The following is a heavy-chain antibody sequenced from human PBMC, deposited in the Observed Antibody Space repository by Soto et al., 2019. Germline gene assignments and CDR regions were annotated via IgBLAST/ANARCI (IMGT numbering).Heavy chain of an antibody. CDR3: ARSRYSGYDSLDY. CDR2: IYYSGST. Sequence: PSETLSLTCTVSGGSISSYYWSWIRQPPGKGLEWIGYIYYSGSTNYNPSLKSRVTISVDTSKNQFSLKLSSVTAADTAVYYCARSRYSGYDSLDYWGQGTLVNV. J-gene: IGHJ4*02. CDR1: GGSISSYY. V-gene: IGHV4-59*08. D-gene: IGHD5-12*01.